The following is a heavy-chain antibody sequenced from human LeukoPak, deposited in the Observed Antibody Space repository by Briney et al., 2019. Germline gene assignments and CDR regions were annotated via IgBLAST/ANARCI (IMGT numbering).Heavy chain of an antibody. J-gene: IGHJ3*02. V-gene: IGHV3-33*01. CDR2: IWYDGSNK. CDR3: ARDVTVRGNDAFDI. D-gene: IGHD3-10*01. Sequence: GGSLRLSCAASGLTFSSYGMHWVRQAPGKGLEWVAVIWYDGSNKYYADSVKGRFTISRDNSKNTLYLQMNSLRAEDTAVYYCARDVTVRGNDAFDIWGQGTMVTVSS. CDR1: GLTFSSYG.